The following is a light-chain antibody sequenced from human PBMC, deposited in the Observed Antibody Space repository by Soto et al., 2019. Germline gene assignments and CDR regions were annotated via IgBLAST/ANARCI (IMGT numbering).Light chain of an antibody. J-gene: IGKJ2*01. CDR3: QLYGTSPPVA. V-gene: IGKV3-15*01. CDR2: GAA. CDR1: QSISSN. Sequence: EIVMTQSPAILSVSPGERATLSCRANQSISSNLAWYQQKPGQAPRLLIYGAATRATGIPARFSGSGSGTDFTLTINSLQSEDFAVYYCQLYGTSPPVAFGQGTKLEIK.